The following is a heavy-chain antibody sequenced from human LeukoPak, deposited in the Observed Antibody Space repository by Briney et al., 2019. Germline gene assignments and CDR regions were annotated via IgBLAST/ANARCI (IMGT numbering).Heavy chain of an antibody. J-gene: IGHJ5*02. Sequence: GGSLRLSCAASGFTFSSYWMHWVRQAPGKGLVWVSGIKTDGISTSYVDSVKGRFSISRDNAKNTLDLQMNSLRAEDTAVYYCVRRPTGNWFDPWGQGTLVTVSS. V-gene: IGHV3-74*01. CDR3: VRRPTGNWFDP. CDR1: GFTFSSYW. CDR2: IKTDGIST.